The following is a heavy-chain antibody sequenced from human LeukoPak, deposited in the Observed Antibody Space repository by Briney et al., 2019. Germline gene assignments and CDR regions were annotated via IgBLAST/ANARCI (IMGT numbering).Heavy chain of an antibody. CDR2: NSGSGGST. V-gene: IGHV3-23*01. J-gene: IGHJ4*02. CDR1: GFTFSSYA. Sequence: GGSLRLSYAASGFTFSSYAMSGVRQAPREGVEWVSANSGSGGSTYYADSVKGRFTISRDHSKNTLYLQMNSMRAEDTAVYYCEKVVTDTYYYDSSGRFDYWGQGTLVTVSS. D-gene: IGHD3-22*01. CDR3: EKVVTDTYYYDSSGRFDY.